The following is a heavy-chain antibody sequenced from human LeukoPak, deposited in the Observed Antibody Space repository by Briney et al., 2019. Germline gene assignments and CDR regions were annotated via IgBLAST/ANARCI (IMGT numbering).Heavy chain of an antibody. J-gene: IGHJ6*03. CDR3: ARDKFERYGYYYYMDV. D-gene: IGHD5-24*01. CDR1: GGSISSTNY. V-gene: IGHV4-61*01. CDR2: IYYSGST. Sequence: PSETLSLTCTVSGGSISSTNYWGWIRQPPGKGLEWIGYIYYSGSTNYNPSLKSRVTISVDTSKNQFSLKLSSVTAADTAVYYCARDKFERYGYYYYMDVWGKGTTVTISS.